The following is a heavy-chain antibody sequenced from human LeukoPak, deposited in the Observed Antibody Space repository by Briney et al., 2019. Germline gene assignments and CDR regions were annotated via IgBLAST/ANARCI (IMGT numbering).Heavy chain of an antibody. CDR3: ARGGLVVNSFDY. Sequence: GGSLRLSCAASGFTFDDYGMSWVRQAPGKGLEWVSGINWHGGSTGYADSVKGRFTISRDNAKNSLFLQMNSLRAEDTAFYYCARGGLVVNSFDYWGLGTLVTVSS. V-gene: IGHV3-20*04. CDR2: INWHGGST. CDR1: GFTFDDYG. J-gene: IGHJ4*02. D-gene: IGHD3-22*01.